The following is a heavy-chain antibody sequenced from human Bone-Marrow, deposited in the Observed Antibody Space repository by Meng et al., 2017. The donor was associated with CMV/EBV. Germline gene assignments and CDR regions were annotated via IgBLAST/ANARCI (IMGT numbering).Heavy chain of an antibody. CDR3: ARFYYDFWSGYNHYYYGMDV. D-gene: IGHD3-3*01. CDR1: GFTFSSYE. Sequence: GGSLRLSCAASGFTFSSYEMNWVRQAPGKGLEWVSYISSSGSTIYYADSVKGRFTISRDNAKNSLYLQMNSLRAEDTAVYYCARFYYDFWSGYNHYYYGMDVWGQGTTVTVSS. V-gene: IGHV3-48*03. CDR2: ISSSGSTI. J-gene: IGHJ6*02.